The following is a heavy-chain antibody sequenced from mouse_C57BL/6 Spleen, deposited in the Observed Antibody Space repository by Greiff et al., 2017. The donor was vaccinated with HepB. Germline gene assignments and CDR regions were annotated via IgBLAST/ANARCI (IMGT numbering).Heavy chain of an antibody. CDR3: ARGDCLGYAMDY. V-gene: IGHV1-54*01. J-gene: IGHJ4*01. Sequence: VKLQESGAELVRPGTSVKVSCKASGYAFTNYLIEWVKQRPGQGLEWIGVINPGSGGTNYNEKFKGKATLTADKSSSTAYMQLSSLTSEDSAVYFCARGDCLGYAMDYWGQGTSVTVSS. CDR2: INPGSGGT. CDR1: GYAFTNYL.